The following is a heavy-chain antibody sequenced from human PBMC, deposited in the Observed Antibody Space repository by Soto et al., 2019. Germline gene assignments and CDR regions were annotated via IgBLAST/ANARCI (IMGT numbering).Heavy chain of an antibody. V-gene: IGHV1-58*01. D-gene: IGHD5-12*01. CDR1: GFTFTSSA. CDR3: AADGRDGYNLFDY. Sequence: SVKVSCKASGFTFTSSAVQWVRQARGQRLEWIGWIVVGSGNTNYAQKFQERVTITRDMSTSTAYMELSSLRSEDTAVYYCAADGRDGYNLFDYWGQGTLVTVSS. CDR2: IVVGSGNT. J-gene: IGHJ4*02.